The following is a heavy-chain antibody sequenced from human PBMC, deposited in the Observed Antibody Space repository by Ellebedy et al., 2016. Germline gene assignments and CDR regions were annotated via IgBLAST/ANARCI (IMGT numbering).Heavy chain of an antibody. V-gene: IGHV3-7*03. Sequence: GGSLRLSCAASRFTFSSNWMSWVRQAPGKGLEWVAHISQDGSEKYYVDSVRCRFTISRDNAKNSLYLEMNSLRAEDTAVYYCARIKTDDSNYAFDYWGQGTLVTVSS. D-gene: IGHD4-11*01. CDR1: RFTFSSNW. CDR3: ARIKTDDSNYAFDY. CDR2: ISQDGSEK. J-gene: IGHJ4*02.